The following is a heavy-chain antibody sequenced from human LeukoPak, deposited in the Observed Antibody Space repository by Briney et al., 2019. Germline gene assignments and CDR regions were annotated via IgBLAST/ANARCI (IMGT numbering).Heavy chain of an antibody. V-gene: IGHV4-31*03. J-gene: IGHJ4*02. CDR3: ARVDPTDGYSGYYFDY. Sequence: SETLSLTCTVSGGSISRGGNYWSWIRQYSGKGLEWIGYIYYSGSTYYNPSLKSRVTISVDTSKNQFSLKLSSVTAADTAVYYCARVDPTDGYSGYYFDYWGQGTLVTVSS. CDR2: IYYSGST. D-gene: IGHD5-12*01. CDR1: GGSISRGGNY.